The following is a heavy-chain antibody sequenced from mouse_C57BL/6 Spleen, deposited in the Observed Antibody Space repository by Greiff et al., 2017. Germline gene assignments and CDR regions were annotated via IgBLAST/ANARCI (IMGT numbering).Heavy chain of an antibody. CDR1: GFSFNTYA. D-gene: IGHD2-4*01. Sequence: EVKLVASGGGLVQPKGSLKLSCAASGFSFNTYAMNWVRQAPGKGLEWVARIRSKSNNYATYYADSVKDRFTISRDDSESMLYLQMNNLKTEDTAMYYCVRHTIYYDYDGAMDYWGQGTSVTVSS. J-gene: IGHJ4*01. CDR3: VRHTIYYDYDGAMDY. CDR2: IRSKSNNYAT. V-gene: IGHV10-1*01.